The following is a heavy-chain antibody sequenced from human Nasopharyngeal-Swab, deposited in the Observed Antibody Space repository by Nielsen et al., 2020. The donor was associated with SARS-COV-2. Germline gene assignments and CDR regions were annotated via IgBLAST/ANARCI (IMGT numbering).Heavy chain of an antibody. CDR3: ARDPPTYYYDSSGYYSEFYFDY. V-gene: IGHV3-7*01. CDR2: IKQDGSEK. Sequence: GESLKISCAASGFTFSSYWMSWVRQAPGKGLEWVANIKQDGSEKYYVDSVKGRFTISRDNAKNSPYLQMNSLRAEDTAVYYCARDPPTYYYDSSGYYSEFYFDYWGQGTLVTVSS. D-gene: IGHD3-22*01. J-gene: IGHJ4*02. CDR1: GFTFSSYW.